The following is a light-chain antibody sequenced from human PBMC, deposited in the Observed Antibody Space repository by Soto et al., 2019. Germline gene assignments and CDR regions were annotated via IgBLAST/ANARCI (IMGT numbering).Light chain of an antibody. V-gene: IGLV2-14*03. CDR3: SSYISRRPPLYV. J-gene: IGLJ1*01. Sequence: QSVLTQPASVSGAPGQSIAISCTGTSSDVGGDNYVSWYQHYPGKAPKVMIYDVTNRPSGVSKRFSGSKSANTASLTISWLQAEDEADYYCSSYISRRPPLYVFGTGTRSPS. CDR2: DVT. CDR1: SSDVGGDNY.